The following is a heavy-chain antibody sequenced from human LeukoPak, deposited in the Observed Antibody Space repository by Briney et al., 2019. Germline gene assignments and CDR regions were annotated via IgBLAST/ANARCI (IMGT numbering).Heavy chain of an antibody. CDR2: INHSGST. V-gene: IGHV4-34*01. Sequence: PSETLSLTCAVYGGSFSGYYWSWIRQPPGKGLEWIGEINHSGSTNYNPSLKSRVTISVDTSKNQFSLKLSSVTAADTAVYYCARGGGGRDGYPIPRYYYYGMDVWGQGTTVTVSS. J-gene: IGHJ6*02. D-gene: IGHD5-12*01. CDR1: GGSFSGYY. CDR3: ARGGGGRDGYPIPRYYYYGMDV.